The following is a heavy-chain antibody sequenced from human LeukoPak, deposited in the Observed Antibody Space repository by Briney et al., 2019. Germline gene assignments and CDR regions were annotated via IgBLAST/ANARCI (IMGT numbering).Heavy chain of an antibody. CDR3: ARGGDFWSGYYSRRNWFDP. CDR2: INHSGST. D-gene: IGHD3-3*01. CDR1: GGSFSGYY. Sequence: SETLSLTCAAYGGSFSGYYWSWIRQPPGKGLEWIGEINHSGSTNYNPSLKSRVTISVDTSKNQFSLKLSSVTAADTAVYYCARGGDFWSGYYSRRNWFDPWGQGTLVTVSS. V-gene: IGHV4-34*01. J-gene: IGHJ5*02.